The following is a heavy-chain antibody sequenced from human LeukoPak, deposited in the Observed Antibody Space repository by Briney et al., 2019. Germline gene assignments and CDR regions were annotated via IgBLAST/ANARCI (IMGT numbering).Heavy chain of an antibody. J-gene: IGHJ5*02. CDR3: ARSDRYCSSTSCYTNWFDP. Sequence: GESLKISCKGSGYSFTSYWIGWVRQMPGKGLEWMGIINPGDSDTRYSPSFQGQVTISADKSISTAYLQWSSLKASDTAMYYCARSDRYCSSTSCYTNWFDPWGQGTLVTVSS. V-gene: IGHV5-51*01. CDR2: INPGDSDT. D-gene: IGHD2-2*02. CDR1: GYSFTSYW.